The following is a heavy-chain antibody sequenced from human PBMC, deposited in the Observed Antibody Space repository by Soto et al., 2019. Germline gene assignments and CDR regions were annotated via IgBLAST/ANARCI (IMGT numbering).Heavy chain of an antibody. J-gene: IGHJ4*02. Sequence: GESLKISCKAIGYTFTNYWIGWVRQTPGKGLEWMGIIFPGDSDTRYNPSFEGQVTVSADESISTAYLQCNTLKASDTAMYYCVRPNFGALTHFDFWGQGTLVTVSS. CDR2: IFPGDSDT. V-gene: IGHV5-51*01. CDR3: VRPNFGALTHFDF. CDR1: GYTFTNYW. D-gene: IGHD3-16*01.